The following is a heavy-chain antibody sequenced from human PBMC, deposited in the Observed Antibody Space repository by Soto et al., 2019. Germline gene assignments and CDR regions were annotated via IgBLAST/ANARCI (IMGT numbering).Heavy chain of an antibody. Sequence: QVQLVQSGAEVKQPGSSVKVSCRASGGTFNNYVINWVRQAPGQGLEWMAGIIPIFGTPNYAQKCQGRVTITADKSTSTAYMELNSLSSEDTAVYYCAGRCDGTNCLAHFDYWGQGTLVTVSS. CDR1: GGTFNNYV. CDR2: IIPIFGTP. J-gene: IGHJ4*02. CDR3: AGRCDGTNCLAHFDY. D-gene: IGHD2-2*01. V-gene: IGHV1-69*06.